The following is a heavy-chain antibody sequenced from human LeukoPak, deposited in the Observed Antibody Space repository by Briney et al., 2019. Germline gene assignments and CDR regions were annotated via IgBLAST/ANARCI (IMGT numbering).Heavy chain of an antibody. Sequence: GGSLRLSCAASGFTFSSYWMSWVRQAPGKGLEWVANIKQDGSERYYVDSVKGRFTISRDNAKNSLYLQMNSLRAEDTAVYYRARDPFVVVTAIYFDYWGQGTLVSVSS. CDR2: IKQDGSER. V-gene: IGHV3-7*01. J-gene: IGHJ4*02. CDR1: GFTFSSYW. CDR3: ARDPFVVVTAIYFDY. D-gene: IGHD2-21*02.